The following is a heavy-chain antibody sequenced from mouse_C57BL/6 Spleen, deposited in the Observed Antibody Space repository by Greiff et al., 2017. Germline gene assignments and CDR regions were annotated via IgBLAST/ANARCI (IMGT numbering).Heavy chain of an antibody. V-gene: IGHV1-69*01. CDR2: IDPSDSYT. CDR1: GYTFTSYW. CDR3: ARPPSTVVARDWYFDV. Sequence: VKLQQPGAELVMPGASVKLSCKASGYTFTSYWMHWVKQRPGQGLEWIGEIDPSDSYTNYNQKFKGKSTLTVDKSPSTAYMQLSSLTSEDSAVYYCARPPSTVVARDWYFDVWGTGTTVTVSS. J-gene: IGHJ1*03. D-gene: IGHD1-1*01.